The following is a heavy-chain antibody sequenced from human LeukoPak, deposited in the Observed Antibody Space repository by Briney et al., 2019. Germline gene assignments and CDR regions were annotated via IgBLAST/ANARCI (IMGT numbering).Heavy chain of an antibody. D-gene: IGHD3-22*01. Sequence: GGSLRLSCAASGFTFSTYSMNWVRQAPGKGLEWVSSISSRSIHIYYADSVQGRFTISKDNAKNSLYLQMNRLRAEDTAVYYCATTPGGDSSGYYPWYFDLWGRGTLVTVSS. V-gene: IGHV3-21*01. CDR3: ATTPGGDSSGYYPWYFDL. CDR2: ISSRSIHI. J-gene: IGHJ2*01. CDR1: GFTFSTYS.